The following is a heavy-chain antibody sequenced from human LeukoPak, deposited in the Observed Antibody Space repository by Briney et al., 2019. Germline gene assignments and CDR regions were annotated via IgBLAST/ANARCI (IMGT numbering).Heavy chain of an antibody. Sequence: ASVKVSCKASGYTFTGYYMHWVRQAPGQGLEWMGWINPNSGGTNYAQKFQGRVTMTRDTSISTAYMELSRLRSDDTAVYYCASDRSIRHYYGSGSRGGYWGQGTLVTVSS. J-gene: IGHJ4*02. CDR2: INPNSGGT. D-gene: IGHD3-10*01. V-gene: IGHV1-2*02. CDR3: ASDRSIRHYYGSGSRGGY. CDR1: GYTFTGYY.